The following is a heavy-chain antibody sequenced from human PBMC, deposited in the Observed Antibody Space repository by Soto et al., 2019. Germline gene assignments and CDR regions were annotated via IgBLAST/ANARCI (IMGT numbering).Heavy chain of an antibody. CDR3: AKAHYTCSGGSCYQKGNFDY. Sequence: EVQLLESGGGLVQPGGSLRLSCAASGFTFSSYAMSWVRQAPGKGLEWVSAISGSGGSTYYADSVKGRFTISRDNSKNTLYLQMNSLRAEDTAVYYCAKAHYTCSGGSCYQKGNFDYWGQGTLVTVSS. CDR2: ISGSGGST. CDR1: GFTFSSYA. J-gene: IGHJ4*02. D-gene: IGHD2-15*01. V-gene: IGHV3-23*01.